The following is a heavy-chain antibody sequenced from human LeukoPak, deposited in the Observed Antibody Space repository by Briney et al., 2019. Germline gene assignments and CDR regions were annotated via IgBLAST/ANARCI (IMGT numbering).Heavy chain of an antibody. J-gene: IGHJ4*02. V-gene: IGHV3-53*01. CDR2: IYSGGST. CDR1: GFTVSSNY. D-gene: IGHD6-19*01. Sequence: GGSLRLSCAASGFTVSSNYMSWVRQAPGKGLEWVSVIYSGGSTYYADSVKGRFTISRDNSKNTLYLQMNSLRAEDTAVYYCARGVEYSSGWYYFDYWGQGTLVTVSS. CDR3: ARGVEYSSGWYYFDY.